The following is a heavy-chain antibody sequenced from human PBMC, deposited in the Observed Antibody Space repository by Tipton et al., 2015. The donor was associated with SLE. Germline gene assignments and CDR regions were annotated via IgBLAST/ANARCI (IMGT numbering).Heavy chain of an antibody. CDR2: IYYSGST. V-gene: IGHV4-39*07. J-gene: IGHJ3*02. Sequence: TLSLTCTVSGGSISSSSYYWGWIRQPPGKGLEWIGYIYYSGSTYYNPSLKSRVTISVDTSKNQFSLKLSSVTAADTAVYYCARIDVVVVAATDDAFDIWGQGTMVTVSS. CDR1: GGSISSSSYY. CDR3: ARIDVVVVAATDDAFDI. D-gene: IGHD2-15*01.